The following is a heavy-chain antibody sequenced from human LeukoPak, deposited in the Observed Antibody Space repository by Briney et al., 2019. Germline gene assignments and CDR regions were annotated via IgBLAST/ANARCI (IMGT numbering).Heavy chain of an antibody. CDR1: GGSFSGYY. V-gene: IGHV4-34*01. J-gene: IGHJ4*02. CDR2: INHSGST. D-gene: IGHD3-10*01. Sequence: SETLSLTCAVYGGSFSGYYWSWIRQSPGKGLEWIGEINHSGSTNYNPSLKSRVTILVDTSKNQFSLKLSSGTAADTAVYYCARGLPTMVRGVIITGRGVLVDYWGQGTLVTVSS. CDR3: ARGLPTMVRGVIITGRGVLVDY.